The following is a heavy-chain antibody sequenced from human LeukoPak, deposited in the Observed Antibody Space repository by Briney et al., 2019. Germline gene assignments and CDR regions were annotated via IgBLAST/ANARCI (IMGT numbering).Heavy chain of an antibody. J-gene: IGHJ4*02. CDR2: IYTSGST. CDR3: ARTRSYPFDY. Sequence: PSETLSLTCTVSGGSISSGSYYWSWIRQPAGKGLEWIGRIYTSGSTNYNPSLKSRVTISVDTSKNQFSLKVRSVTAADTAVYYCARTRSYPFDYWGQGTLVTVSS. D-gene: IGHD5-18*01. V-gene: IGHV4-61*02. CDR1: GGSISSGSYY.